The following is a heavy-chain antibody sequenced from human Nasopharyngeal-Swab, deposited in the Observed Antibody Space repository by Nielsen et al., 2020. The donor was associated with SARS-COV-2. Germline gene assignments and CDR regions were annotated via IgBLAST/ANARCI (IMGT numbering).Heavy chain of an antibody. D-gene: IGHD1-26*01. CDR3: AREGIVGATTGLDY. J-gene: IGHJ4*02. CDR1: GFTFSSYG. V-gene: IGHV3-33*01. Sequence: GGSLRLSCAASGFTFSSYGMHWVRQAPGKGLEWVAVIWYDGGNKYYADSVKGRFTISRDNSKNTLYLQMNSLRAEDTAVYYCAREGIVGATTGLDYWGQGTLVTVSS. CDR2: IWYDGGNK.